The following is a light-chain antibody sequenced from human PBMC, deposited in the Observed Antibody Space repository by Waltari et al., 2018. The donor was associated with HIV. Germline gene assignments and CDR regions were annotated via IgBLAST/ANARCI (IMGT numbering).Light chain of an antibody. CDR3: QAWDSSTGGV. V-gene: IGLV3-1*01. J-gene: IGLJ3*02. Sequence: SSEMTQPPSVSVSPGHTASITCPGVTLGHKSASWYQQKPGQSPGLVLYQDNKRPSGIPERFSGSNSGNTATLTISGTQAMDEADYYCQAWDSSTGGVFGGGTKLTVL. CDR1: TLGHKS. CDR2: QDN.